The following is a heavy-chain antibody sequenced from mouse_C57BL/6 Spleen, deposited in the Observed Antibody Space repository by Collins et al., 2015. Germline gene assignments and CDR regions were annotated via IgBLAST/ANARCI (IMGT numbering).Heavy chain of an antibody. Sequence: EVKLVESGGGLVQPGGSLKLSCATSGFTFSDYYMYWVRQTPEKRLEWVAYISNGGGSTYYPDTVKGRFTISRDNAKNTLYLQMSRLKSEDTAMYYCARRYGNYWGQGTLVTVSA. J-gene: IGHJ3*01. D-gene: IGHD2-1*01. V-gene: IGHV5-12*02. CDR2: ISNGGGST. CDR3: ARRYGNY. CDR1: GFTFSDYY.